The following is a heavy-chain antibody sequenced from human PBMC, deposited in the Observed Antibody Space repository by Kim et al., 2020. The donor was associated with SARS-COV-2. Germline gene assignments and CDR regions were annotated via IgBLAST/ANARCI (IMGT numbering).Heavy chain of an antibody. CDR3: ARGQPLDY. D-gene: IGHD2-2*01. J-gene: IGHJ4*02. Sequence: SETLSLTFSVSGGSIRSGGKFWTWIRQHPAKGLEWIGYISYSGNSHYSPSLRSRVSISLQTSENQFSLELTSVTAADTAVYYCARGQPLDYWGQGILVTVSS. CDR2: ISYSGNS. CDR1: GGSIRSGGKF. V-gene: IGHV4-31*03.